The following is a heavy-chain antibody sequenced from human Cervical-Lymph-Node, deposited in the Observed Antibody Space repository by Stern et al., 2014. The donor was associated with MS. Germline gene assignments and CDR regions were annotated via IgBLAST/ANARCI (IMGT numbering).Heavy chain of an antibody. CDR1: GGSISSGSYY. J-gene: IGHJ4*02. Sequence: QLQLQESGPGLVKPSQTLSLTCTVSGGSISSGSYYWSWIRQPAGKGLEWIGRIYTSGSTNYNPSLKSRVTISVDTSKTQFPLKLSSVTAADTAVYYCARGGRNWGQGTLVTVSS. V-gene: IGHV4-61*02. CDR2: IYTSGST. CDR3: ARGGRN.